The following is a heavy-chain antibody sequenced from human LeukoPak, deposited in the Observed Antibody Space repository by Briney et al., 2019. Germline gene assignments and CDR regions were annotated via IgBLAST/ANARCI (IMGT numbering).Heavy chain of an antibody. CDR3: VRAIAAAASY. V-gene: IGHV3-7*01. Sequence: GSLRLSCATSGFTFSDYWMHWVRQAPGRGLEWVTNIKQDGSERYYVDSVKGRFTITRDSAKNSLSLQMNSLRAEDTAVYYCVRAIAAAASYWGQGTLVTVSS. J-gene: IGHJ4*02. D-gene: IGHD6-13*01. CDR2: IKQDGSER. CDR1: GFTFSDYW.